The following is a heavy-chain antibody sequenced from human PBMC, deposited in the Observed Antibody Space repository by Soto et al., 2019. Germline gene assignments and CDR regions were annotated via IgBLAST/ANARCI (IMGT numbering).Heavy chain of an antibody. CDR2: ISAYNGNT. Sequence: ASVKVSCKASGYTFTSYGISWVRQAPGQGLEWMGWISAYNGNTNYAQKLQGRVTMTTDTSTSTAYMELRSLRSDDTAVYYCAGGWIVGATGYYFDYWGQGTLVSVSS. J-gene: IGHJ4*02. D-gene: IGHD1-26*01. CDR1: GYTFTSYG. CDR3: AGGWIVGATGYYFDY. V-gene: IGHV1-18*04.